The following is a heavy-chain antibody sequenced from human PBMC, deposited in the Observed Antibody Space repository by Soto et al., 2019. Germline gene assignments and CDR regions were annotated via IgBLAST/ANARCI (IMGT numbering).Heavy chain of an antibody. CDR1: GFTFSSYW. J-gene: IGHJ4*02. CDR3: ARYPNPTVAGLPFDL. Sequence: GGSLRRSCAASGFTFSSYWMSWVRQAPGKGLEWVAHTRQDGGQEYYVDSVKGRFTISRDNAKNSLYLQMNSLRVEDTAVYYCARYPNPTVAGLPFDLWGQGTLVTVSS. CDR2: TRQDGGQE. D-gene: IGHD6-19*01. V-gene: IGHV3-7*03.